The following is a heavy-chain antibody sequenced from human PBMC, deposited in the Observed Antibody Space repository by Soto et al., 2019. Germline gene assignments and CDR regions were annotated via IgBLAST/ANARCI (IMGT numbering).Heavy chain of an antibody. V-gene: IGHV4-31*03. CDR1: GGSISSGGYY. CDR3: VAGPDRAKSAY. CDR2: IYYSGST. Sequence: SETLSLTCTVSGGSISSGGYYWSWIRQHPGKGLEWIGYIYYSGSTYYNPSLKSRVTISVDTSKNQFSLKLISVTAADTAVYYCVAGPDRAKSAYWGQGTLVTVSS. J-gene: IGHJ4*01.